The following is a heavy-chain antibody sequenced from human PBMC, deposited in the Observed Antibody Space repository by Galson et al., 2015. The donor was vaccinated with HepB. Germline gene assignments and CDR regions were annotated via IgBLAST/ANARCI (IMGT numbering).Heavy chain of an antibody. V-gene: IGHV3-21*01. J-gene: IGHJ4*02. Sequence: SLRLSCAASGFTFSSYSMNWVRQAPGKGLEWVSSIGSSSSYIYYADSVKGRFTISRDNAKNSLYLQMNSLRAEDTAVYYCARDSEGFLEWRSYDYWGQGILVTVSS. D-gene: IGHD3-3*01. CDR1: GFTFSSYS. CDR3: ARDSEGFLEWRSYDY. CDR2: IGSSSSYI.